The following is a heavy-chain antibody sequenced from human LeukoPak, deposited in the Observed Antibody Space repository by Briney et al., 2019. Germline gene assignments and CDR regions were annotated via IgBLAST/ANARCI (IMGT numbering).Heavy chain of an antibody. Sequence: NTSETLSLTCTVSGGSIRGHWWTWVRQPPGRGLEWIGDAFYTGSINYSPSLKSRLTLSLDTSRNLFSLDLRSVTAADTAIYYCARRTPADASIDFWGQGTLVSASS. CDR3: ARRTPADASIDF. CDR1: GGSIRGHW. D-gene: IGHD4-23*01. CDR2: AFYTGSI. V-gene: IGHV4-59*08. J-gene: IGHJ4*02.